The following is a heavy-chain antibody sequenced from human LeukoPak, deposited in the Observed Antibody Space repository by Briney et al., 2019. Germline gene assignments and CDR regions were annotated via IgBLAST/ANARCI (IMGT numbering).Heavy chain of an antibody. CDR3: ARVEGSGWLGDYFDY. D-gene: IGHD6-19*01. V-gene: IGHV3-7*01. J-gene: IGHJ4*02. CDR2: IKQNGGEI. Sequence: GGSLRLSCAASGFRFSDYWMSWVRQVPGKGLEWVANIKQNGGEIYYVDSVKGRFTISRDNAKNSLYLQMNSLRAEDTAVYYCARVEGSGWLGDYFDYWGQGTLVTVSS. CDR1: GFRFSDYW.